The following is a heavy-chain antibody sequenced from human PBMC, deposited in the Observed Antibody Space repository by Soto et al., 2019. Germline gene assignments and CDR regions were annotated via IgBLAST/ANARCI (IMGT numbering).Heavy chain of an antibody. CDR1: GFTFSSYI. J-gene: IGHJ4*02. V-gene: IGHV3-21*01. D-gene: IGHD1-7*01. CDR2: ISTSSSYI. CDR3: ASQKNWNSAGDFDY. Sequence: GGSLRLSCAASGFTFSSYIMNWVRQSPGKGLEWVSSISTSSSYISYADSVKGRFTISRDNAKNSLYLQMNSLRAEDTAVYYCASQKNWNSAGDFDYWGQGTLVTVSS.